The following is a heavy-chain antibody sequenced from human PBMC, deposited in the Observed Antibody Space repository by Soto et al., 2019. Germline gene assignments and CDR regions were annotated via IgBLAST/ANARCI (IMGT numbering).Heavy chain of an antibody. CDR3: VRGGGQLWTLIDN. CDR2: IIPKIGVA. V-gene: IGHV1-69*01. Sequence: QVRLVKSGAEMKKPGSSVQVSCKTTGGPFSSYAVSWVRQAPGQGLEWMGGIIPKIGVAQYAQRSQGIVTITADVATSTTYMEINSLTSADTAVYYCVRGGGQLWTLIDNWGQGTLVTVSP. CDR1: GGPFSSYA. J-gene: IGHJ4*02. D-gene: IGHD7-27*01.